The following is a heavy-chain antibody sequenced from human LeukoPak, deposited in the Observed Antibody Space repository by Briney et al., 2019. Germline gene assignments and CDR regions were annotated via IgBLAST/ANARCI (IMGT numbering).Heavy chain of an antibody. CDR1: GGSISGYY. CDR2: IYDSGST. D-gene: IGHD6-13*01. CDR3: ARGSSSWYGFDY. J-gene: IGHJ4*02. V-gene: IGHV4-59*01. Sequence: PSETLSLTCTVSGGSISGYYWTWIRQPPGKGLEWIGYIYDSGSTNQNPSLKSRVTISLDTSKNQFSLKLNSVTTADTAVYYCARGSSSWYGFDYWGQGTLVTVSS.